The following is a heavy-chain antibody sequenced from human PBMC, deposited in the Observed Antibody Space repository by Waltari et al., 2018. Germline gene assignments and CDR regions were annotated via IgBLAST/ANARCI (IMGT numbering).Heavy chain of an antibody. CDR2: INQSGST. J-gene: IGHJ3*02. V-gene: IGHV4-34*01. CDR3: ARDRGLRRLSTFEI. D-gene: IGHD3-16*02. CDR1: GGSFSGYY. Sequence: QVQLQQWGAGLLKPSETLSLTCAVYGGSFSGYYWSWIRQPPGKGLEWIGEINQSGSTNYNPSLKSRITISLDTSKSQFSLKLSSVTAADTAVYYCARDRGLRRLSTFEIWGQGTMVTVSS.